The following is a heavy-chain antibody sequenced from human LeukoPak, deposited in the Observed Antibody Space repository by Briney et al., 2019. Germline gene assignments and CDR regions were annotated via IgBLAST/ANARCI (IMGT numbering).Heavy chain of an antibody. CDR1: GGSISSYY. CDR3: ARQRTPGTIGY. V-gene: IGHV4-59*08. CDR2: IYYSGST. D-gene: IGHD1-1*01. Sequence: SETLSLTCTVSGGSISSYYWSWIRQPPGKGLEWIGYIYYSGSTNNNPSLKSRVTISVDTCKNQFSLKLTSVTAADTAAYYCARQRTPGTIGYWGQGTLVTVSS. J-gene: IGHJ4*02.